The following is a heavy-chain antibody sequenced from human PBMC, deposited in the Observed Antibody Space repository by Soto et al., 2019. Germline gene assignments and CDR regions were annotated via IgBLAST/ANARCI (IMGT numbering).Heavy chain of an antibody. J-gene: IGHJ5*02. CDR2: INPNSGGT. D-gene: IGHD3-3*01. V-gene: IGHV1-2*04. CDR1: GYTFTGYY. Sequence: ASVKVSCKASGYTFTGYYMHWVRQAPGQGLEWMGWINPNSGGTNYAQKFQGWVTMTRDTSISTAYMELSRLRSDDTAVYYCARAYYDFWSGYYAWFDPWGQGTLVTVSS. CDR3: ARAYYDFWSGYYAWFDP.